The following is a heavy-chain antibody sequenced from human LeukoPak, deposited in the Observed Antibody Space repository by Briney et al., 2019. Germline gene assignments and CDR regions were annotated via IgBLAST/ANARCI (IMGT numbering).Heavy chain of an antibody. Sequence: TGGSLRLSCAASGSTFSSYGMHWVRQAPGKGLEWVAVISYDGNNKYYADSVKGRFTISRDNSKNTLYLQMNSLRAEDTAVYYCAEGTTGTTGLNYFGMDVWGQGTTVTVSS. D-gene: IGHD1-1*01. V-gene: IGHV3-30*18. CDR1: GSTFSSYG. CDR3: AEGTTGTTGLNYFGMDV. CDR2: ISYDGNNK. J-gene: IGHJ6*02.